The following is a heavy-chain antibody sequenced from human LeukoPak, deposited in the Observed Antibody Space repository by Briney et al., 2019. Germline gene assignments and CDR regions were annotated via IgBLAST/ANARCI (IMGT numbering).Heavy chain of an antibody. CDR2: ISGSGGST. J-gene: IGHJ4*02. CDR1: GFTFSIYA. CDR3: AKDSGSFDFWSGYWVDY. V-gene: IGHV3-23*01. D-gene: IGHD3-3*01. Sequence: GGSLRLSCAASGFTFSIYAMSWVRQAPGKGLEWVSAISGSGGSTYYADSVKGRFTIPRDNSKNTLYLQMNSLRAEDTAVYYCAKDSGSFDFWSGYWVDYWGQGTLVTVSS.